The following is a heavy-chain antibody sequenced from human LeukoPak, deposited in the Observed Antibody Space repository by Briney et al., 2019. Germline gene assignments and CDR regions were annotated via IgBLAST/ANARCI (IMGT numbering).Heavy chain of an antibody. CDR3: ARIRSRKWGFDY. Sequence: SETLSLTCTVSGGSITNYYWSWIRQPPGKGLEWIGYIYYSGSTKYKSSLKSRVTISIDTSKNQFSLKWSSVTAADTAVYYCARIRSRKWGFDYWGQGTLVTVSS. V-gene: IGHV4-59*12. D-gene: IGHD1-26*01. CDR1: GGSITNYY. CDR2: IYYSGST. J-gene: IGHJ4*02.